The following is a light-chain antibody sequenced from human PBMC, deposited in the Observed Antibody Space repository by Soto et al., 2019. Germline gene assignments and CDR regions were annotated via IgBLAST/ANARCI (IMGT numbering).Light chain of an antibody. J-gene: IGKJ5*01. CDR3: QQYNAWPPVT. V-gene: IGKV3-15*01. Sequence: VMTQSPATLSVSPGEGATLSCRASQSVSNNLAWYQQKPGQAPRLLIFGASTRATGIPARFSGSGSGTDFTLSISSLQSEDSAVYYCQQYNAWPPVTFGQGTRLEIK. CDR1: QSVSNN. CDR2: GAS.